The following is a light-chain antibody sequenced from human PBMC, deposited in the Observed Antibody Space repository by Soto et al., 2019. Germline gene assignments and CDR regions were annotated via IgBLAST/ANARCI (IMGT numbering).Light chain of an antibody. Sequence: EIVLTQSPGTLPLSPGEGATLSCRASQSVSSSYLAWYQQKPGQAPRLLIYGASIRATGIPDRFSGSGSGTDFTLTISRLEPEDFAVYYCQQYGTSPTFGGGTKVDIK. V-gene: IGKV3-20*01. CDR2: GAS. J-gene: IGKJ4*02. CDR3: QQYGTSPT. CDR1: QSVSSSY.